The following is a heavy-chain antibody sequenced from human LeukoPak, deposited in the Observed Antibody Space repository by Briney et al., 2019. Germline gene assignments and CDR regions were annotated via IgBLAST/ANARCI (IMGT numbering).Heavy chain of an antibody. CDR2: LYSDGTT. Sequence: GGSPRLSCAASGFTVSSNYMSWVRQAPGKGLEWVSVLYSDGTTHYADSVKGRFTISRDNSKNTLYLQMSSLRVEDTAVYYCARDLENYWYFDLWGRGTRVTVSS. J-gene: IGHJ2*01. CDR1: GFTVSSNY. CDR3: ARDLENYWYFDL. V-gene: IGHV3-53*01.